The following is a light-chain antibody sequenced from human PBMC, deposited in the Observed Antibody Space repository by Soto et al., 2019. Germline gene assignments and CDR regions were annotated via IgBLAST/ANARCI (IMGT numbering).Light chain of an antibody. J-gene: IGKJ4*01. V-gene: IGKV3-11*01. Sequence: EIVLTQSPATLSLSPGERATLSCRASQSVSSYLAWYQQKPGQAPRLLIYDASNRATGIPARFSGSGSGTNVTLIISSLEPEDFAVYYCQQRSSWSLTFGGGTKVEIK. CDR1: QSVSSY. CDR2: DAS. CDR3: QQRSSWSLT.